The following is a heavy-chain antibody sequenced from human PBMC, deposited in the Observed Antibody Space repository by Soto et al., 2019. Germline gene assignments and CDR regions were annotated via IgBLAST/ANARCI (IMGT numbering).Heavy chain of an antibody. D-gene: IGHD1-26*01. CDR2: IQPSSGRT. CDR1: GYSFTGLD. Sequence: ASVKVSCKASGYSFTGLDINWVRQTTGQGLEWMGWIQPSSGRTGYAQKFQGRVTMTRDTSINTAYMELSSLTSDDTAFYYCARGVTAGVDYWGQGTLVTVSS. CDR3: ARGVTAGVDY. V-gene: IGHV1-8*01. J-gene: IGHJ4*02.